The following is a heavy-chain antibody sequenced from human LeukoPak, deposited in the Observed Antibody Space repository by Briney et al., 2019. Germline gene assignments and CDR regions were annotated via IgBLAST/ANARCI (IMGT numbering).Heavy chain of an antibody. CDR2: IYYSGST. D-gene: IGHD5-24*01. Sequence: SETLSLTCTVSGGPITNYYCFWMQQPPGKTLEWIGYIYYSGSTNTSPSLKSRVTISVDTSKNQFSLKLSSVTAADTAMYYCATSPRAWHAFDVWGRGTMVTISS. V-gene: IGHV4-59*01. J-gene: IGHJ3*01. CDR1: GGPITNYY. CDR3: ATSPRAWHAFDV.